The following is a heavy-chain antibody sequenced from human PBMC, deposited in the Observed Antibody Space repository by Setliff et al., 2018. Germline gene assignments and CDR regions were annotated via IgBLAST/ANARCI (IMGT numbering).Heavy chain of an antibody. CDR2: VSTYNGDT. CDR1: GYTFANYY. D-gene: IGHD6-19*01. Sequence: ASVKVSCKASGYTFANYYMHWVRQAPGQGLEWLGWVSTYNGDTKSAQKFRGRVTMTTDISTSTVYMELRTLRSDDTAVYYCARRPIALAGYRKGAFDIWGQGTMVTV. CDR3: ARRPIALAGYRKGAFDI. J-gene: IGHJ3*02. V-gene: IGHV1-18*04.